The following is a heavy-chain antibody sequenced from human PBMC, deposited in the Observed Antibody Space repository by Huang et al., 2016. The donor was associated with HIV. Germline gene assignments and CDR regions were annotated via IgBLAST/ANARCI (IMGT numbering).Heavy chain of an antibody. CDR3: ARLEGGLSVYYYYYGMDV. V-gene: IGHV4-39*01. CDR2: IYYSGRT. CDR1: GGSISSSSYY. J-gene: IGHJ6*02. Sequence: QLQLQESGPGLVKPSETLSLTCTVSGGSISSSSYYWGWSRQPPGKGLEWIGSIYYSGRTYYNPSLKSRVTISVDTSKNQFSLKLSSVTAADTAVYYCARLEGGLSVYYYYYGMDVWGQGTTVTVSS. D-gene: IGHD1-26*01.